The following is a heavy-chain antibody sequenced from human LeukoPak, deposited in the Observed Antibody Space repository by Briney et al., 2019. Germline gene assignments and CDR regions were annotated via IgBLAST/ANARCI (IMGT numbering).Heavy chain of an antibody. CDR3: TRAGERPIRYFDC. Sequence: ASVKVSCKASGYSFSSYDINWVRQATGQGLEWMGWMNPNGGNTGYAQEFQGRVSMTRNTSINTAYMELSSLRSEDTALYFCTRAGERPIRYFDCWGQGTLVTVSS. CDR1: GYSFSSYD. CDR2: MNPNGGNT. V-gene: IGHV1-8*01. J-gene: IGHJ4*02. D-gene: IGHD3-9*01.